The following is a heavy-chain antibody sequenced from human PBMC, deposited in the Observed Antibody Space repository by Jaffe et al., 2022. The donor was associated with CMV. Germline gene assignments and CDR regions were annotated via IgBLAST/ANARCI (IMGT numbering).Heavy chain of an antibody. Sequence: QVQLVESGGGVVQPGRSLRLSCAASGFTFSSYGMHWVRQAPGKGLEWVAVIWYDGSNKYYADSVKGRFTISRDNSKNTLYLQMNSLRAEDTAVYYCAREHPDIVVVPAAVPYFDYWGQGTLVTVSS. J-gene: IGHJ4*02. CDR2: IWYDGSNK. D-gene: IGHD2-2*01. CDR3: AREHPDIVVVPAAVPYFDY. CDR1: GFTFSSYG. V-gene: IGHV3-33*08.